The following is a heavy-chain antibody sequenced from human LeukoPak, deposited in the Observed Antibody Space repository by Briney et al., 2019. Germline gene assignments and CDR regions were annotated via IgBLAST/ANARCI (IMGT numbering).Heavy chain of an antibody. J-gene: IGHJ6*02. D-gene: IGHD1-26*01. CDR2: IYYSGST. CDR3: ARRSSGSYVGYYYYGMDV. CDR1: AGSISSSSYY. V-gene: IGHV4-39*01. Sequence: SETLSLNGTGSAGSISSSSYYWGWIRQPPGKGLEWIGSIYYSGSTYYNQSLKDRATISVDTSKNQFSLKLSSVAAADTAVYYCARRSSGSYVGYYYYGMDVWVQGATVTVSS.